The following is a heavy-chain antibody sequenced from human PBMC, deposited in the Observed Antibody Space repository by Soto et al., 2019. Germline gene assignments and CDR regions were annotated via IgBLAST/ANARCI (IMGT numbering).Heavy chain of an antibody. CDR3: SKDNMILVDYYYGMDV. Sequence: QVQLVESGGGVVQPGRSLRLSCAASGFTFRSYGMHWVRQAPGKGLEWVAAISYDGSNKYYADSVKGRFTISRDSSKNTLYLQMNSLRAEDTAVYYCSKDNMILVDYYYGMDVWGQGTTVTVSS. D-gene: IGHD2-8*02. J-gene: IGHJ6*02. CDR1: GFTFRSYG. CDR2: ISYDGSNK. V-gene: IGHV3-30*18.